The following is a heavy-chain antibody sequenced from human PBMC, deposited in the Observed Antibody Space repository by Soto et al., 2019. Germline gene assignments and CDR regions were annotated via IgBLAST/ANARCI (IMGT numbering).Heavy chain of an antibody. CDR2: IYYSGST. J-gene: IGHJ6*02. Sequence: PSETLSLTCTVSGGSISSSSYYWGWIRQPPGKGLEWIGSIYYSGSTYYNPSLKSRVTISVDTSKNQFSLKLSSVTAADTAVYYCARHLLGRGYYYYYGMDVWGQGTTVTVSS. CDR1: GGSISSSSYY. V-gene: IGHV4-39*01. CDR3: ARHLLGRGYYYYYGMDV. D-gene: IGHD7-27*01.